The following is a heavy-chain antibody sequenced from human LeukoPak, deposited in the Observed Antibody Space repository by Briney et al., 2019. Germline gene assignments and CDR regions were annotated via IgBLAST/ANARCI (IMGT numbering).Heavy chain of an antibody. CDR2: ISYDGSNK. J-gene: IGHJ4*02. CDR1: GFTFSSYG. D-gene: IGHD1-20*01. V-gene: IGHV3-30*18. Sequence: SGRSLRLSCAASGFTFSSYGMHWVRQAPGKGLEWVAVISYDGSNKYYADSVKGRFTISRDNSKNTLYLQMHSLRAEDTAVYYCAKSITTYRYYFDYWGQGTLVTVSS. CDR3: AKSITTYRYYFDY.